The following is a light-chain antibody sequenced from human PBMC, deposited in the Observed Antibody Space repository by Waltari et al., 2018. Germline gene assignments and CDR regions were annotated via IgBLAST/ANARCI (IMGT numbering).Light chain of an antibody. V-gene: IGKV4-1*01. J-gene: IGKJ2*01. Sequence: DIVMTQSPDSLAVSLGERATINCKSSQSILYSSNNKNYLAWYQQKTGQPPKLLIYWASTRGSGVPDRFSGSGSGTDFTLTIRSLQAEDVAVYYCQQYYSTPYTFGQGTKLEIK. CDR1: QSILYSSNNKNY. CDR2: WAS. CDR3: QQYYSTPYT.